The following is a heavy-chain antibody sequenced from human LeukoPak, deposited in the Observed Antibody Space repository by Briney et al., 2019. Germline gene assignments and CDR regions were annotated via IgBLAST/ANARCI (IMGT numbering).Heavy chain of an antibody. CDR2: INPNSGST. D-gene: IGHD1-1*01. V-gene: IGHV1-2*02. Sequence: ASVKVSCKASGYTFTGYYMHWVRRAPGQGLEWMGWINPNSGSTNYAQKFQGRVTMTRDTSISTAYMELSRLRSDDTAVYYCARGRSTTGTFFIYWGQGTLVTVSS. CDR1: GYTFTGYY. CDR3: ARGRSTTGTFFIY. J-gene: IGHJ4*02.